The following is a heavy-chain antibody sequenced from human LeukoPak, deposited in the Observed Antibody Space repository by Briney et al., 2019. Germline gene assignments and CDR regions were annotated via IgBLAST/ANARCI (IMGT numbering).Heavy chain of an antibody. CDR2: IYQSGST. Sequence: SETLSLTCTVSGGSISSRTYYWGWIRQPPGKGLEWIGSIYQSGSTYYNPSLKSRVTISADSSKNQFSLKLTSVTAADTAFYYCATYLDSSGYLAYFDYWGQGTLVTVSS. D-gene: IGHD3-22*01. CDR3: ATYLDSSGYLAYFDY. V-gene: IGHV4-39*01. J-gene: IGHJ4*02. CDR1: GGSISSRTYY.